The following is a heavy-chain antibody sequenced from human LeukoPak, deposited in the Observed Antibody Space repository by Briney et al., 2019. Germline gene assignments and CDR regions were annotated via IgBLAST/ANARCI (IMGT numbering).Heavy chain of an antibody. D-gene: IGHD3-22*01. CDR2: IYYSGST. CDR1: GYSITSGYY. CDR3: ARVVVLAYYDSSGFGAFDI. Sequence: SETLSLTCTIYGYSITSGYYWGWIRQPPGKGLEWIGYIYYSGSTNYNPSLKSRVTISVDTSKNQFSLKLSSVTAADTAVYYCARVVVLAYYDSSGFGAFDIWGQGTMVTVSS. J-gene: IGHJ3*02. V-gene: IGHV4-61*01.